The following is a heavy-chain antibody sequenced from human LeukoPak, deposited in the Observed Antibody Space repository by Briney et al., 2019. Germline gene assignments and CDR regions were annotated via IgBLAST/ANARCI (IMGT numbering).Heavy chain of an antibody. CDR1: GGSISSYY. D-gene: IGHD3-10*01. V-gene: IGHV4-59*01. Sequence: SETLSLTCTVSGGSISSYYWSWIRQPPGKGLEWIGYIYYSGSTNYNSSLKSRVTISVDTSKNQFSLKLSSVTAADTAVYYCARGAWFGELGSYYYYMDVWGKGTTVTVSS. CDR2: IYYSGST. CDR3: ARGAWFGELGSYYYYMDV. J-gene: IGHJ6*03.